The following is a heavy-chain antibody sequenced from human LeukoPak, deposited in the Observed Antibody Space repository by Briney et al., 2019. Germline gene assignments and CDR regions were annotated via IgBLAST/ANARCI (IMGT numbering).Heavy chain of an antibody. D-gene: IGHD3-9*01. CDR2: ISGGGGTT. V-gene: IGHV3-23*01. J-gene: IGHJ4*02. CDR3: ARDKSVLRYFDWLRSEIGIDY. Sequence: GGSLRLSCAASGFTFSSYAMSWVRQAPGKGLEWLSSISGGGGTTYYADSVKGRFTISRDNSKNTLYLQMNSLRAEDTAVYYCARDKSVLRYFDWLRSEIGIDYWGQGTLVTVSS. CDR1: GFTFSSYA.